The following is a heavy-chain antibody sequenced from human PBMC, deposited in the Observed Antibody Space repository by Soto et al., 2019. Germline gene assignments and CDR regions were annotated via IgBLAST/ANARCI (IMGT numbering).Heavy chain of an antibody. CDR2: INHSGST. Sequence: QVQLQQWGAGLLKPSETLSLTYAVYGGSFSGYYWSWIRQPPGKGLEWIGEINHSGSTNYNPSLKSRVTISVDTSKNQFSLKLSSVTAADTAVYYCARDGAFWSGYFFDYWGQGTLVTVSS. V-gene: IGHV4-34*01. J-gene: IGHJ4*02. CDR1: GGSFSGYY. CDR3: ARDGAFWSGYFFDY. D-gene: IGHD3-3*01.